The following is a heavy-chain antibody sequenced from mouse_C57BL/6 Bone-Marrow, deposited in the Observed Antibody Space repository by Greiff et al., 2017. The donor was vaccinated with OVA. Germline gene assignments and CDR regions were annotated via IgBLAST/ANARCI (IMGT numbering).Heavy chain of an antibody. CDR2: IYPSDSET. Sequence: VQLQQPGAELVRPGSSVKLSCKASGYTFTSYWMDWVKQRPGQGLEWIGNIYPSDSETHYNQKFKDKATLTVNKTSSTAYMQLSSLTSEDSAVYYCARDEFAYWGQGTLVTVSA. CDR1: GYTFTSYW. CDR3: ARDEFAY. J-gene: IGHJ3*01. V-gene: IGHV1-61*01.